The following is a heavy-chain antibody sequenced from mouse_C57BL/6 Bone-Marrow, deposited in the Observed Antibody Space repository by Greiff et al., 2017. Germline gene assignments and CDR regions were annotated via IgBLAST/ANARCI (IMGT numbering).Heavy chain of an antibody. Sequence: VQLQQSGTVLARPGASVKMSCKTSGYTFTSYWMHWVKQRPGQGLEWIGAIYPGNSDTSYNQKFKGKAKLTAVTSASTAYMELSSLTNEDSAVYYCTRSSDGYLLYWYFDVWAQGPRSPSPQ. D-gene: IGHD2-3*01. V-gene: IGHV1-5*01. CDR3: TRSSDGYLLYWYFDV. CDR2: IYPGNSDT. J-gene: IGHJ1*03. CDR1: GYTFTSYW.